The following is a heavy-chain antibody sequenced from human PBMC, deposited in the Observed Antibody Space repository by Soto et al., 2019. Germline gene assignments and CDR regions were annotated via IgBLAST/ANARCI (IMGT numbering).Heavy chain of an antibody. D-gene: IGHD1-1*01. CDR2: IGTGGDT. CDR1: GFTFSGSD. CDR3: VRETGFTTASDAFNI. Sequence: EVQLVESGGGLVQPGGSLRLSCEASGFTFSGSDMNWVRHTRGKGLEWVSGIGTGGDTYYADSVRGRFTISREDAKGSLYLQMNSLRVEDTAVYYCVRETGFTTASDAFNIWGQGTMVTVSS. V-gene: IGHV3-13*01. J-gene: IGHJ3*02.